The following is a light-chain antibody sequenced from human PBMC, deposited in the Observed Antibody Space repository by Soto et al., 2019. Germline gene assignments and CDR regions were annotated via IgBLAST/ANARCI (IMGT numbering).Light chain of an antibody. Sequence: QSVLTQPPSVSGAPGQRGTISCTGTSSNIGAGYDVHWYQQPPGTAPKLIIYNNNNRPSGVPDRFSGSKSGTSGSLAITGLQAEDEADYYGQAYDGSLTGVIFGGGTKVTVL. CDR1: SSNIGAGYD. V-gene: IGLV1-40*01. J-gene: IGLJ2*01. CDR3: QAYDGSLTGVI. CDR2: NNN.